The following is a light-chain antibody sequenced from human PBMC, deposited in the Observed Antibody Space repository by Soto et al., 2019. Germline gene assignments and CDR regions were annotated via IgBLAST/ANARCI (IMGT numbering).Light chain of an antibody. Sequence: ENVLTQSPGTLSLSPGERATLSCRASQSVSSSYLAWYQQKPGQAPRLLIYGASSRSTGIPDRFSGSGSGTDFTLTVSRLEPEDFAVYYCQQFATSPLTFGGWTKVES. CDR1: QSVSSSY. V-gene: IGKV3-20*01. CDR3: QQFATSPLT. J-gene: IGKJ4*01. CDR2: GAS.